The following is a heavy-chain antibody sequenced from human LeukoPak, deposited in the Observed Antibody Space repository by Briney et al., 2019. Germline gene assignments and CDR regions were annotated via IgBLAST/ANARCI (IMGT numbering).Heavy chain of an antibody. Sequence: GASVKVSCKASGGTFSSYAISWVRQAPGQGLEWMGRIIPILGIANYAQKFQGRVTITADESTSTAYMELSSLRSEDTAVYYCARDNDWEDIAAADTGSKLWPFDIWGQGTMVTVSS. D-gene: IGHD6-13*01. CDR3: ARDNDWEDIAAADTGSKLWPFDI. CDR1: GGTFSSYA. J-gene: IGHJ3*02. V-gene: IGHV1-69*04. CDR2: IIPILGIA.